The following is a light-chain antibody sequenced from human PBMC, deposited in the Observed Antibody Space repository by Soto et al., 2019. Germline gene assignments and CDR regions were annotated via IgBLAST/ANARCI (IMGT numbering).Light chain of an antibody. J-gene: IGKJ1*01. CDR2: DAS. CDR3: QQSYSTLET. Sequence: DIQMTQSPSSLSAPVGDRVTITCRASQSISNYLNWYQQKPGKAPKLLIYDASNLQSGVPSRFSGSGSGTYFTLTISSLQLEDFATYYCQQSYSTLETFGQGTKVEIK. CDR1: QSISNY. V-gene: IGKV1-39*01.